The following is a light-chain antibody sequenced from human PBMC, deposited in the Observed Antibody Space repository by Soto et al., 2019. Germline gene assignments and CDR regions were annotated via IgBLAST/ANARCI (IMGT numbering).Light chain of an antibody. Sequence: EIVMTLSPATLSVSPGERATFSCRASQSVSSNLAWYQQKPGQAPRLLIYGTSSRSTGIPDRFSGSGSGTDFTLTISRLEPEDFAVYYCQQYGSSGTFGQGTKV. V-gene: IGKV3-20*01. J-gene: IGKJ1*01. CDR2: GTS. CDR3: QQYGSSGT. CDR1: QSVSSN.